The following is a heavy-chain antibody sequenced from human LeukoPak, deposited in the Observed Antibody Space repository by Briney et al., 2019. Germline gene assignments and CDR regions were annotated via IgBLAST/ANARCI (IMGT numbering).Heavy chain of an antibody. D-gene: IGHD3-3*01. CDR3: ARYYDFWSGEYYFDY. J-gene: IGHJ4*02. CDR1: GGSISSGSYY. CDR2: IYTSGST. V-gene: IGHV4-61*02. Sequence: PSQTLSLTCTVSGGSISSGSYYWSWLRQPAGKGLEWIGRIYTSGSTNYNPSLKSRVTISVDTSKNQFSLKLSSVTAADTAVYYCARYYDFWSGEYYFDYWGQGTLVTVSS.